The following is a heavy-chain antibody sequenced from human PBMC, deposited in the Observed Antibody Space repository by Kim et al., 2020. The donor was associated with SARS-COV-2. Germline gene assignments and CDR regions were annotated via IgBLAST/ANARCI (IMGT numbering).Heavy chain of an antibody. Sequence: ASVKVSCKASGYTFTSYGISWVRQAPGQGLEWMEWISAYNGNTNYAQKLQGRVTMTTDTSTSTAYMELRSLRSDDTAVYYCARDIEWLVHFGSGYWGQGTLVTVSS. CDR1: GYTFTSYG. CDR2: ISAYNGNT. J-gene: IGHJ4*02. D-gene: IGHD6-19*01. V-gene: IGHV1-18*01. CDR3: ARDIEWLVHFGSGY.